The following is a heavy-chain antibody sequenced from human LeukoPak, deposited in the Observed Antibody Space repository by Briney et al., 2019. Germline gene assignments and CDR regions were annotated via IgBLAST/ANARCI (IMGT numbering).Heavy chain of an antibody. D-gene: IGHD2-8*01. V-gene: IGHV3-23*01. Sequence: HPGGSLRLSCAASGLTFSNYAMSWVRQAPGKGLEWVSGISGSGGDTYYADSVKGRFTISRDNSKNTLYLQMNSLRAEDTAVYYCAKDRSCTNNICHGDFDYWGQGTLVTVSS. CDR2: ISGSGGDT. CDR1: GLTFSNYA. J-gene: IGHJ4*02. CDR3: AKDRSCTNNICHGDFDY.